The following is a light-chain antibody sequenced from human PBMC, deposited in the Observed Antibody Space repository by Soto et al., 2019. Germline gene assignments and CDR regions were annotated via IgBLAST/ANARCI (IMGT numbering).Light chain of an antibody. CDR2: WAS. V-gene: IGKV4-1*01. J-gene: IGKJ4*01. Sequence: DIVMTQSPDSLAVSLGERATINCKSSQSVLYNSNNKNYLAWYQQKPGQPPKLLIYWASARKSGVPDRFSGSGSGTDFTLTIRSLQAEDVAVYDCQQYYSSPPTFGGGTKVEIK. CDR3: QQYYSSPPT. CDR1: QSVLYNSNNKNY.